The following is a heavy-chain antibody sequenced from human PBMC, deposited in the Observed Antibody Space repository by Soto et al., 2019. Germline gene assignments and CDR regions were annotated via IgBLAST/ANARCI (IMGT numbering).Heavy chain of an antibody. CDR2: VNHGGTS. Sequence: PSETLCLTCAVDGGSFSGCYWDWIRQPPGKGLEWIGEVNHGGTSNYNPSLKSRAIISVDTSKNQFSLRLTSVTAEDTAVYYCASKRLYFYGLDVWGQGTTVTVS. V-gene: IGHV4-34*01. CDR1: GGSFSGCY. J-gene: IGHJ6*02. CDR3: ASKRLYFYGLDV.